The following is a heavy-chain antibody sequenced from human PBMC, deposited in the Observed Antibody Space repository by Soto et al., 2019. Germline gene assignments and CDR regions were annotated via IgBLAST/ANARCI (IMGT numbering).Heavy chain of an antibody. CDR1: GFTFSSYS. Sequence: GGSLRLSCAASGFTFSSYSMNWVRQAPGKGLEWVSSISSSSSYIYYADSVKGRFTISRDNAKNSLYLQMNSLRAEDTAVYYCARDLYIAVAGTVRGAFDIWGQGTMVTVSS. V-gene: IGHV3-21*01. CDR2: ISSSSSYI. CDR3: ARDLYIAVAGTVRGAFDI. D-gene: IGHD6-19*01. J-gene: IGHJ3*02.